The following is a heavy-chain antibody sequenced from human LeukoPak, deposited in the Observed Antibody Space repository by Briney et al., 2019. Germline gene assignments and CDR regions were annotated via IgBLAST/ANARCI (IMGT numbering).Heavy chain of an antibody. Sequence: SETLSLTCTVSGDSITSGTYYWSWIRQPAGKGLEYIGRIRASGSTDYTPSLKSRLTISVDTSKNQFSLRLSFVTAADAAVYYCARGVGSSESNWFDPWGQGTLVTVSS. J-gene: IGHJ5*02. CDR1: GDSITSGTYY. CDR2: IRASGST. D-gene: IGHD3-10*01. V-gene: IGHV4-61*02. CDR3: ARGVGSSESNWFDP.